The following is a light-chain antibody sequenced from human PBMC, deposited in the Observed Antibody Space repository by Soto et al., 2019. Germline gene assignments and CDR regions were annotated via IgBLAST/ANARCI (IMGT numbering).Light chain of an antibody. Sequence: QSALTQPASVSGSPGQSITISCTGTSSDVGGYNYVSWYQQHPGKAPKLMIYDVSNRPSGVYNRFSGSKSGNTASLTISGLQAEDEADYYCSSYTSSSTLVVFGGGTKPTVL. CDR3: SSYTSSSTLVV. V-gene: IGLV2-14*01. J-gene: IGLJ2*01. CDR1: SSDVGGYNY. CDR2: DVS.